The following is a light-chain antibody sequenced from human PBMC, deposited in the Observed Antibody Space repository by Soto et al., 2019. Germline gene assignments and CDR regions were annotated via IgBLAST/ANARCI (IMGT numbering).Light chain of an antibody. CDR1: QSVSSAY. J-gene: IGKJ2*01. CDR2: GAS. Sequence: EIVLTQSPGTLSLSPGERATLSCRASQSVSSAYLAWYQHKPGQAPRLFIYGASSRDTGIPERFSGSGSGTDFTLTISRLEPEDFAVYYCQQYGSSPYTFGQGTKLEIK. CDR3: QQYGSSPYT. V-gene: IGKV3-20*01.